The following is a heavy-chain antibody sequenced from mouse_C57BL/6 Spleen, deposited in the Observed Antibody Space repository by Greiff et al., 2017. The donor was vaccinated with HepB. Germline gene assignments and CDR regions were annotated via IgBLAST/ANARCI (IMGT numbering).Heavy chain of an antibody. CDR3: AREWATGYFDY. CDR2: ISDGGSYT. Sequence: DVHLVESGGGLVKPGGSLKLSCAASGFTFSSYAMSWVRQTPEKRLEWVATISDGGSYTYYPDNVKGRFTISRDNAKNNLYLQMSHLKSEDTAMYYCAREWATGYFDYWGQGTTLTVSS. J-gene: IGHJ2*01. V-gene: IGHV5-4*01. D-gene: IGHD6-1*01. CDR1: GFTFSSYA.